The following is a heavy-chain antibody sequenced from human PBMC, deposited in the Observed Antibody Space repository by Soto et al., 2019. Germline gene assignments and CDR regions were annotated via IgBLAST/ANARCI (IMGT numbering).Heavy chain of an antibody. D-gene: IGHD3-22*01. CDR2: FDPEDGET. Sequence: ASVKVSCKVSGYTLTELSMHWVRQAPGKGLEWMGGFDPEDGETIYAQKFRGRVTMTEDTSTDTAYMELSSLRSEDTAVYYCATDGPGGYYDSSGYYFYWGQGTLVNVS. CDR3: ATDGPGGYYDSSGYYFY. CDR1: GYTLTELS. V-gene: IGHV1-24*01. J-gene: IGHJ4*02.